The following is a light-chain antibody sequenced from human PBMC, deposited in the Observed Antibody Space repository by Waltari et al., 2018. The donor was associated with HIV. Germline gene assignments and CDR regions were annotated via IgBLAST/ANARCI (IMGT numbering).Light chain of an antibody. CDR3: QHYHNWPPYT. J-gene: IGKJ2*01. CDR2: DAS. CDR1: HSVSSH. V-gene: IGKV3D-15*01. Sequence: EIVLTQSPATLSLSPGERATLSCRASHSVSSHLAWYQQKPGQAPRLLIYDASTRATGIPARFSGSGSGTDFTLTISSLQSEDFAVFYCQHYHNWPPYTFGQGTKLEIK.